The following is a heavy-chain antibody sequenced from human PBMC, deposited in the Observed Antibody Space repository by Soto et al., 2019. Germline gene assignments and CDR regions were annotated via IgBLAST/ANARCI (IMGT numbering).Heavy chain of an antibody. CDR3: ERRGYGSRWPNVYMDV. Sequence: EAQLVESGGGLVQSGGSLRLSCAASGFTFSNYEMHWVRQAPGKGLEYVSGISNNGAHTDYAKSVKGRFTISRDNSENTLYLQMGSLRAEDMALYYCERRGYGSRWPNVYMDVWGKGTTVTVSS. CDR2: ISNNGAHT. V-gene: IGHV3-64*01. J-gene: IGHJ6*03. D-gene: IGHD6-13*01. CDR1: GFTFSNYE.